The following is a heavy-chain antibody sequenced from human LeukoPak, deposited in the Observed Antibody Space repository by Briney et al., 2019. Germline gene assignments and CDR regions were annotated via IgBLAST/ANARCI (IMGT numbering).Heavy chain of an antibody. V-gene: IGHV4-34*01. CDR1: GGSFSGYY. D-gene: IGHD1-26*01. Sequence: SETLSLTCAVYGGSFSGYYWSWIRQPPGKGLEWIGEINHSGSTNYNPSLKSRVTISVDTSKNQFPLKLSSVTAADTAVYYCARGYGSYGYWGQGTLVTVSS. CDR2: INHSGST. CDR3: ARGYGSYGY. J-gene: IGHJ4*02.